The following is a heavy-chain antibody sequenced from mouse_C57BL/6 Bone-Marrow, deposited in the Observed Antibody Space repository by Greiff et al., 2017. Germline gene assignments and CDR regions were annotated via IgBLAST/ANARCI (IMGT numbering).Heavy chain of an antibody. V-gene: IGHV1-81*01. D-gene: IGHD1-1*01. Sequence: VQLQQSGAELARPGASVKLSCKASGYTFTSYGISWVKQRTGQGLEWIGEIYPRSGNTYYNEKFKGKATLTADKSSSTAYMELRSLTSEDSAVYFCASTPDYYGSSYPWYFDVWGTGTTVTVSS. J-gene: IGHJ1*03. CDR1: GYTFTSYG. CDR2: IYPRSGNT. CDR3: ASTPDYYGSSYPWYFDV.